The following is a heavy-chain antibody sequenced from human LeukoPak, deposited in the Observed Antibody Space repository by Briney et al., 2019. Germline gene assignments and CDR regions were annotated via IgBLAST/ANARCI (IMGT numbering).Heavy chain of an antibody. V-gene: IGHV1-8*02. D-gene: IGHD6-6*01. Sequence: ASVKVSCKASGYTFTGYYMHWVRQATGQGLEWMGWMNPNSANTGYAQKFQGRVTMTRNTSISTAYMELSTLRSEDTAVYYCARGPRADAFDIWGQGTMVTVSS. J-gene: IGHJ3*02. CDR3: ARGPRADAFDI. CDR1: GYTFTGYY. CDR2: MNPNSANT.